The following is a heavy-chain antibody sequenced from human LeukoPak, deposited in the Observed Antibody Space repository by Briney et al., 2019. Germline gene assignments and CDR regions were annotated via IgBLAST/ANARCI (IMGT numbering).Heavy chain of an antibody. V-gene: IGHV4-59*01. J-gene: IGHJ5*02. Sequence: SETLSLTCTVSGGSISSYYWSWIRQPPGKGLEWIGYIYYSGSTNYNPSLKSRVTISVDTSKNQFSLKLSSVTAADTAVYYCARAGLSGSPGYWFDPWGQGTLVTVSS. CDR3: ARAGLSGSPGYWFDP. CDR1: GGSISSYY. D-gene: IGHD1-26*01. CDR2: IYYSGST.